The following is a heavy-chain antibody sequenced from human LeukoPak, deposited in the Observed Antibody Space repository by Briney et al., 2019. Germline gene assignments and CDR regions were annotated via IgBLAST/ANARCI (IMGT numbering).Heavy chain of an antibody. V-gene: IGHV3-23*01. Sequence: GGSLRLSCAASGFTFSTYAMSWVRQAPGKGLEWVSVISGSGGTTYYADSVKGRFTISRDNSKNTLYLQMNSLRAEDTAVYYCAKRALYSSSWREGFDPWGQGTLVTVSS. CDR1: GFTFSTYA. CDR3: AKRALYSSSWREGFDP. D-gene: IGHD6-13*01. J-gene: IGHJ5*02. CDR2: ISGSGGTT.